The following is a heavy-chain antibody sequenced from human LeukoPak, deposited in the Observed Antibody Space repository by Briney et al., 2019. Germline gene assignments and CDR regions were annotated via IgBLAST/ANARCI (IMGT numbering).Heavy chain of an antibody. CDR3: ARDNPGPVSNYFDY. D-gene: IGHD1-14*01. CDR1: GYTFTSYG. J-gene: IGHJ4*02. V-gene: IGHV1-18*01. Sequence: ASVKVSCKASGYTFTSYGISWVRQAPGQGLEWMGWISAYNGNTNYAQKLQGRVTMTTDTSTSTAYMELRSLRSDDTAVYYCARDNPGPVSNYFDYWGQGTLVTVSS. CDR2: ISAYNGNT.